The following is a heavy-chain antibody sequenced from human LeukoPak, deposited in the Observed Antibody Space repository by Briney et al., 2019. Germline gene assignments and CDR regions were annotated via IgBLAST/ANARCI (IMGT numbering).Heavy chain of an antibody. CDR1: GFTFDDYA. CDR3: AKGVPPRFDP. Sequence: GGSLRLSCAVSGFTFDDYAMHWVRQVPGKGLEWVSGISWNSGSIGYADSVKGRFTISRDNAKNPLYLQMNSLRAEDMALYYCAKGVPPRFDPWGQGTLVTVSS. V-gene: IGHV3-9*03. J-gene: IGHJ5*02. D-gene: IGHD6-6*01. CDR2: ISWNSGSI.